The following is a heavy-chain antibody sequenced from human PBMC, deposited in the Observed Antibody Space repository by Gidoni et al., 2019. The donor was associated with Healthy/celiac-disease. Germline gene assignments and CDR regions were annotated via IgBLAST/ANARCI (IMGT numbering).Heavy chain of an antibody. V-gene: IGHV3-49*04. CDR2: IRSKAYGGTT. CDR1: VFTFGDYA. D-gene: IGHD3-22*01. J-gene: IGHJ1*01. Sequence: EVQLVESGGGLVQPGRSLRLSCTASVFTFGDYAMRWVRQAPGKGLEWVGFIRSKAYGGTTEYAASVKGRFTISRDDSKSIAYLQMNSLKTEDTAVYYCTRDEYYYDSSGTPPAWGQGTLVTVSS. CDR3: TRDEYYYDSSGTPPA.